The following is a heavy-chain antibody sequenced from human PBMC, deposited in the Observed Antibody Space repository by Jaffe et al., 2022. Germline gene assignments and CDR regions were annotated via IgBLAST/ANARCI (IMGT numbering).Heavy chain of an antibody. D-gene: IGHD3-10*01. V-gene: IGHV3-21*02. J-gene: IGHJ4*02. CDR2: ISGTSNDI. Sequence: EEQLVESGGGLVRPGGSLRVSCAASGFKFSIFSMNWVRHAPGKGLQWVASISGTSNDIYYADSVKGRFTISRDDAQNSLFLQMNNLRVDDTAIYFCAKAREVITGFGYHPYYFETWGEGTVVTVSS. CDR1: GFKFSIFS. CDR3: AKAREVITGFGYHPYYFET.